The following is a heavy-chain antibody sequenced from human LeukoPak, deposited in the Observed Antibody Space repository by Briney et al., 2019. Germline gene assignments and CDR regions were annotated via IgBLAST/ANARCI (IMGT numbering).Heavy chain of an antibody. J-gene: IGHJ2*01. CDR2: IIPIFGTT. CDR3: ARQVASYWYFDL. Sequence: GASVKVSCKASGDTFSNQATNWVRQAPGQGLGWMGGIIPIFGTTTYAQKFQGRITMTADEVSSTVYMELNSLRSEDTAVYYCARQVASYWYFDLWGRGTLVTVSS. CDR1: GDTFSNQA. D-gene: IGHD2-15*01. V-gene: IGHV1-69*13.